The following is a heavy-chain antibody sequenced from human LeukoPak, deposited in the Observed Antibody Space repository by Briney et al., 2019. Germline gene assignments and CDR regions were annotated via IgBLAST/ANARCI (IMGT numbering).Heavy chain of an antibody. D-gene: IGHD6-13*01. V-gene: IGHV4-59*01. J-gene: IGHJ6*03. CDR3: ARNGDSPGIYYYYYYMDV. CDR2: IYYSGST. CDR1: GGSIRSYY. Sequence: SETLSPTCTVPGGSIRSYYWSWIRQPPGKGLEWIGYIYYSGSTNYNPSLKSRVNISVDTSKNQFSLKLSSVTAADTAVYYCARNGDSPGIYYYYYYMDVWGKGTTVTVSS.